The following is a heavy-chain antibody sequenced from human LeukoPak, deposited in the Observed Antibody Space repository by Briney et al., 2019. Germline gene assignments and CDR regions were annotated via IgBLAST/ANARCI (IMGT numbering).Heavy chain of an antibody. J-gene: IGHJ4*02. CDR1: GFTFSSYG. CDR2: ISYDGRNK. V-gene: IGHV3-30*03. CDR3: ARESFAARWD. D-gene: IGHD6-6*01. Sequence: GGSLRLSCAASGFTFSSYGMHWVRQAPGKGLEWVALISYDGRNKYYADSVKGRFTISRDKSKNTLYLQMNSLTAEDTAVYYCARESFAARWDWGQGTLVTVSS.